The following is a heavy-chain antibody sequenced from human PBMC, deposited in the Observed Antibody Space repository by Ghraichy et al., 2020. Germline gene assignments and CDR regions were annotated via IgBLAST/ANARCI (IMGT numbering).Heavy chain of an antibody. D-gene: IGHD6-13*01. Sequence: SETLSLTCTVSGGSISIPNYYWAWFRQPPGKGLEWIGSIYYGGSTHYASSLKSRVTISVDASKNHFSLNLISLTAADTAVYYCARGRMAAAGKEIQHWGQGTLVTVSS. CDR1: GGSISIPNYY. V-gene: IGHV4-39*02. J-gene: IGHJ1*01. CDR3: ARGRMAAAGKEIQH. CDR2: IYYGGST.